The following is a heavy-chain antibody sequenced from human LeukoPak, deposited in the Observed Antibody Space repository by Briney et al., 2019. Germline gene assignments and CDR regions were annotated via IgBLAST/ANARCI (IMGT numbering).Heavy chain of an antibody. Sequence: GGSLRLSCAASGFTFSSYGMHWVRQAPGKGLEWVAVISYDGSNKYYADSVKGRFTISRDNSKNTLYLQMNSLRAEDTAVYYCAKEGRYYDSSGYYRPPYDYWGQGTLVTVSS. CDR3: AKEGRYYDSSGYYRPPYDY. D-gene: IGHD3-22*01. J-gene: IGHJ4*02. V-gene: IGHV3-30*18. CDR1: GFTFSSYG. CDR2: ISYDGSNK.